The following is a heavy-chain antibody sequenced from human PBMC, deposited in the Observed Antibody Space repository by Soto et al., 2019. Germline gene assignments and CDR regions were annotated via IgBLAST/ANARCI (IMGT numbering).Heavy chain of an antibody. CDR3: AGDRPLGLAAATDWFDP. V-gene: IGHV1-18*01. J-gene: IGHJ5*02. CDR1: GYTFTSYG. D-gene: IGHD6-25*01. CDR2: SSAYNGNT. Sequence: QVQLVQSGAEVKKPGASVQGSCKASGYTFTSYGISWVRQAPGQGRAWMGWSSAYNGNTNYAQKLQGRVNMTTDTATSTACMELRSLISDDTAVYYCAGDRPLGLAAATDWFDPWGQGTLVTVSS.